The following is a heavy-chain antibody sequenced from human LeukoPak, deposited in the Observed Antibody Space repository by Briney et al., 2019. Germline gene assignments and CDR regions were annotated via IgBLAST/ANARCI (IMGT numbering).Heavy chain of an antibody. CDR1: GFTFSSYA. CDR3: ARVLYSSGWYGDHY. J-gene: IGHJ4*02. Sequence: GGSLRLSCAASGFTFSSYAMSWVRQAPGKGLEWVSAIGGSGGSTYYADSVKGRFTISRDNAKNSLYLQMNSLRAEDTAVYYCARVLYSSGWYGDHYWGQGTLVTVSS. CDR2: IGGSGGST. V-gene: IGHV3-23*01. D-gene: IGHD6-19*01.